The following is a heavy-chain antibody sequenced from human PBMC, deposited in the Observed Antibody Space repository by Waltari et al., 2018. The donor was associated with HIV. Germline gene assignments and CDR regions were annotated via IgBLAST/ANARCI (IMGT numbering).Heavy chain of an antibody. Sequence: EVQLVESGGGLVQPGGSRRLVCAASAFTFSNDTMNGVRQDPGKGVEWVSYISRSSSSIFYADSVKGRFTISRDNAKNSLYLQMNSLRVEDTAVYYCARDINGGWGYWGQGTLVTVAS. CDR2: ISRSSSSI. D-gene: IGHD7-27*01. CDR1: AFTFSNDT. CDR3: ARDINGGWGY. J-gene: IGHJ4*02. V-gene: IGHV3-48*01.